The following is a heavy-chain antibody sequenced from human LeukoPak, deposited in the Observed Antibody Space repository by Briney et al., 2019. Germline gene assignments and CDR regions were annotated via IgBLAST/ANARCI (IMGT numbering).Heavy chain of an antibody. V-gene: IGHV4-34*01. Sequence: PSETLSLTCAVYGGSFSGYYWSWIRQPPGKGLEWIGEINHSGSTTYNPSLASRVTISVDTSKNHFSLKLSSVTAADTAVYYCARGRGGRDYVWATSPHYYYYYMDVWGKGTTVTVSS. J-gene: IGHJ6*03. CDR3: ARGRGGRDYVWATSPHYYYYYMDV. D-gene: IGHD3-16*01. CDR2: INHSGST. CDR1: GGSFSGYY.